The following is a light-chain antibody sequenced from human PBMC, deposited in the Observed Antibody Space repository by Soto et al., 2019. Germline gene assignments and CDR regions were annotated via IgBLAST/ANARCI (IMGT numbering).Light chain of an antibody. J-gene: IGKJ4*01. CDR1: QSISSW. V-gene: IGKV1-5*03. CDR3: QQYNSYPPT. Sequence: DIQMTQSPSTLSASVGDRVTITCRASQSISSWLAWYQQKPGKAPKLLIYKASSLESGVPSRFSDSGSGTECTLTISSLQPDDFATYYCQQYNSYPPTFGGGTKVEIK. CDR2: KAS.